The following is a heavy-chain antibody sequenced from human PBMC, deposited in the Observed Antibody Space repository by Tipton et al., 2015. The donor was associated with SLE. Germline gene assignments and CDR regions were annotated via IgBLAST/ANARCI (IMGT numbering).Heavy chain of an antibody. D-gene: IGHD3-10*01. CDR1: GGSFSGYY. Sequence: TLSLTCAVYGGSFSGYYWSWIRQPPGKGLEWIGEINHSGSTNYNPSLKSRVTISVDTSKNQFSLQLNSVTPEDTAVYYCARKPMVRGVSYYFDYWGQGTLVTVSS. V-gene: IGHV4-34*01. J-gene: IGHJ4*02. CDR2: INHSGST. CDR3: ARKPMVRGVSYYFDY.